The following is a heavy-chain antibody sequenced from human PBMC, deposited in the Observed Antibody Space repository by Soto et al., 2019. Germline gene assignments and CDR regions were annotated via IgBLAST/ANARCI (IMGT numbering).Heavy chain of an antibody. CDR2: ISAYNGNT. Sequence: GSLEGSRKASGYTFTSFSISWVRQAPGQGLEWMGWISAYNGNTNYAQKLQGRVTMTTDTSTSTAYMELRSLRSDDTAVYYCARGVPWLVLDYWGQGTLVTVSS. D-gene: IGHD6-19*01. V-gene: IGHV1-18*01. J-gene: IGHJ4*02. CDR3: ARGVPWLVLDY. CDR1: GYTFTSFS.